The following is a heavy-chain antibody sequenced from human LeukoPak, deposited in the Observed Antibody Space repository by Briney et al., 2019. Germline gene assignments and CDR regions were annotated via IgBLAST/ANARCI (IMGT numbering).Heavy chain of an antibody. V-gene: IGHV3-23*01. Sequence: GGSLRLSCAVSGFTFSSYAMSWVRQAPEKGLEWVSAISGSGGSTYYADSVKGRFTISRDNAKNSLYLQMNSLRAEDTAVYYCARDTHGLRFLEWLPTPHFDYWGQGTLVTVSS. CDR1: GFTFSSYA. CDR2: ISGSGGST. D-gene: IGHD3-3*01. CDR3: ARDTHGLRFLEWLPTPHFDY. J-gene: IGHJ4*02.